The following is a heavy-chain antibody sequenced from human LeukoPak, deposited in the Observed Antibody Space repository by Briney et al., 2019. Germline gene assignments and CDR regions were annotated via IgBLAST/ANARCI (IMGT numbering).Heavy chain of an antibody. J-gene: IGHJ4*02. CDR2: IYYSGST. D-gene: IGHD3-10*01. V-gene: IGHV4-31*03. CDR3: AREWFGELSLFDY. Sequence: SGTLSLTCTVSGGSISSGGYYWSWIRQHPGKGLEWIGYIYYSGSTYYNPSLKSRVTISVDTSKNQFSLKLSSVTAADTAVYYCAREWFGELSLFDYWGQGTLVTVSS. CDR1: GGSISSGGYY.